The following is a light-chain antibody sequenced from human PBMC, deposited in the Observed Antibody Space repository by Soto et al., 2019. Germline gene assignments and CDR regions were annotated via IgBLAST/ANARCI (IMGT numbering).Light chain of an antibody. CDR3: EAWDDSLNGPV. CDR2: TNN. J-gene: IGLJ2*01. V-gene: IGLV1-44*01. CDR1: SSNIGSNT. Sequence: QSVLTQSPSASGTPGQRVTISCSGSSSNIGSNTVNWYQQLPGTAPKLLIYTNNQRPSGVPDRFSGSKSGTSASLAISGLQSEDEADYYCEAWDDSLNGPVFGGGTKLTVL.